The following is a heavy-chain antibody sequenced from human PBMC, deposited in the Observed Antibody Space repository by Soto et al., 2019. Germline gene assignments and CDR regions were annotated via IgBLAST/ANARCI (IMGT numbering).Heavy chain of an antibody. CDR2: IYYSGST. D-gene: IGHD4-17*01. CDR1: GVSISSYY. J-gene: IGHJ6*02. Sequence: PSDTLSLTCTVSGVSISSYYWSWIRHPPGKGLEWIGYIYYSGSTNYNPSLKSRVTISVDTSKNQFSLKLSSVTAADTAVYYCARDMTVTTYYYGMDVWGQGTTVTVSS. CDR3: ARDMTVTTYYYGMDV. V-gene: IGHV4-59*01.